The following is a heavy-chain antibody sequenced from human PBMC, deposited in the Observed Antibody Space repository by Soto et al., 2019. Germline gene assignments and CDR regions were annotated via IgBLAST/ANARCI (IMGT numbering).Heavy chain of an antibody. J-gene: IGHJ6*02. CDR3: ARHGSGYYYYYYGMDV. V-gene: IGHV4-39*01. CDR2: IYYSGST. D-gene: IGHD3-10*01. CDR1: GGSISSSSYY. Sequence: PSETLSLTCTVSGGSISSSSYYWGWILQPPGKGLEWIGSIYYSGSTYYNPSLKSRVTISVDTSKNQFSLKLSSVTAADTAVYYCARHGSGYYYYYYGMDVWGQGTTVTVSS.